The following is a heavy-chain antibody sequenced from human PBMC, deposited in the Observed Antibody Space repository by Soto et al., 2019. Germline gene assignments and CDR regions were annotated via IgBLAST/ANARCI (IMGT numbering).Heavy chain of an antibody. CDR2: IIPIFGTA. CDR1: GGTFSSYA. Sequence: QVQLVQSGAEVKKPGSSVKVSCKASGGTFSSYAISWVRQAPGQGLEWMGGIIPIFGTANYGQKFQRIVKITANIPTSTAYMELSSLRSEDTAVYYCARDRRGSMIVRGPYYYYYGMDVWGQGTTVTVSS. D-gene: IGHD3-22*01. CDR3: ARDRRGSMIVRGPYYYYYGMDV. V-gene: IGHV1-69*06. J-gene: IGHJ6*02.